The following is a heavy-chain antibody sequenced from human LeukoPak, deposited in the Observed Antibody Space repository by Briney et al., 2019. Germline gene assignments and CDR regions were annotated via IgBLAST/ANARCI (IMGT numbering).Heavy chain of an antibody. D-gene: IGHD4-17*01. CDR2: INHSGST. J-gene: IGHJ2*01. Sequence: SETLSLTCAAYGGSFSGYYWSWIRQPPGKGLEWIGEINHSGSTNYNPSLKSRVTISVDKSKNQFSLKLNSVTAADTAVYYCARTTVTFNLWFDLWGRGTLVTVSS. V-gene: IGHV4-34*01. CDR3: ARTTVTFNLWFDL. CDR1: GGSFSGYY.